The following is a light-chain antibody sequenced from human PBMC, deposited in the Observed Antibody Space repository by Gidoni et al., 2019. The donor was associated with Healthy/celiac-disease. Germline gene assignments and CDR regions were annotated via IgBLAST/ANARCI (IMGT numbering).Light chain of an antibody. CDR2: QDS. CDR3: QACDSSTVV. Sequence: SYELTQPPSVSVSPGQTASITCSGDKLGDKYACWYQQKPGQSPVLVIYQDSKRPSGIPVRFSGSNSGNTATLTIIGTQAMAESDYYCQACDSSTVVFGGGTKLTVL. CDR1: KLGDKY. V-gene: IGLV3-1*01. J-gene: IGLJ2*01.